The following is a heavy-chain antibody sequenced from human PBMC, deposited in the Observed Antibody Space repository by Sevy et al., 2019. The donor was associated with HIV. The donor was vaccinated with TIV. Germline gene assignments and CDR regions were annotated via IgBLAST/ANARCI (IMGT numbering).Heavy chain of an antibody. CDR2: IKADGSDK. Sequence: GGSLRLSCAASGFTFSANWMNWVRQAPGKGLEWVANIKADGSDKHYVDSVEGRFTISRDNAKNLLFLQMNSLRVEDTAVYYREHATFGRFESWGQGTLVTVSS. CDR3: EHATFGRFES. J-gene: IGHJ4*02. D-gene: IGHD3-16*01. V-gene: IGHV3-7*01. CDR1: GFTFSANW.